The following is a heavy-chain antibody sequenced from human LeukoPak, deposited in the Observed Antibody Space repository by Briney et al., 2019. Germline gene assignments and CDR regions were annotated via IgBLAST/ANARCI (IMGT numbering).Heavy chain of an antibody. Sequence: SETLSLACTVSGGSISTTGYYWAWIRQPPGKGLEWIASIYYSGSTYYNPSLKSRVTISVDTSKNQFSLKLSSVTAADTAVYYCARGRDGYNDYWGQGTLVTVSS. CDR1: GGSISTTGYY. CDR3: ARGRDGYNDY. D-gene: IGHD5-24*01. J-gene: IGHJ4*02. CDR2: IYYSGST. V-gene: IGHV4-39*07.